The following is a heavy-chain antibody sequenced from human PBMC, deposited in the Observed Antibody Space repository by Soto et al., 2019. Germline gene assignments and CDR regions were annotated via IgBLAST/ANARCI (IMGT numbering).Heavy chain of an antibody. CDR1: CGSIDSSDFY. J-gene: IGHJ4*02. Sequence: QLPESGPGLVTPSENLSLTCSVSCGSIDSSDFYGVWIRQPPGKGLEWIGSSYSRRNTYYNSSLSSRVTLAVDPSKIQFSLRLSSVTAAARAVYYCARHGRWAAFDDWGQGTVVSVSS. CDR3: ARHGRWAAFDD. D-gene: IGHD3-16*01. CDR2: SYSRRNT. V-gene: IGHV4-39*01.